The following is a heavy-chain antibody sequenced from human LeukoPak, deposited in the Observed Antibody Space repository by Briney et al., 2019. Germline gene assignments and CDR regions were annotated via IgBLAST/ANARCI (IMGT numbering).Heavy chain of an antibody. CDR2: INHSGST. J-gene: IGHJ4*02. D-gene: IGHD5-12*01. Sequence: PSETLSLTCAVYGGSFSGYYWSWIRQPPGKGLEWIGEINHSGSTNYNPSLKSRVTISVDTSKNQFSLELSSVTAADTAVYYCARGRGRDWGQGTLVTVSS. CDR1: GGSFSGYY. V-gene: IGHV4-34*01. CDR3: ARGRGRD.